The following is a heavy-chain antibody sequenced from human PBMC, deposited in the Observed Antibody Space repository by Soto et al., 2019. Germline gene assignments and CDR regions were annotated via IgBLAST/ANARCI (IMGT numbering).Heavy chain of an antibody. J-gene: IGHJ5*02. Sequence: TLSLTCALSGYSISSCYYWGWIRQPPGKGLEWIGSIYHTGRTYYNLSLKRRVTISVDTSNNQFSLKLSSVTAADTAVYYCARDFPYCTTTNCQGWFDPWGQGTLVTVSS. CDR2: IYHTGRT. CDR1: GYSISSCYY. CDR3: ARDFPYCTTTNCQGWFDP. D-gene: IGHD2-2*01. V-gene: IGHV4-38-2*02.